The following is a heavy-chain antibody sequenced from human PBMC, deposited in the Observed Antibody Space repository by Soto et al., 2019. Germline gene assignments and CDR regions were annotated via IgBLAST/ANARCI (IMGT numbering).Heavy chain of an antibody. CDR1: GYTFTSYG. CDR3: ARDRWTSMAVAGTDIPFDY. Sequence: ASVKVSCKASGYTFTSYGISWVRQAPGQGLEWMGWISAYNGNTNYAQKLQGRVTMTTDTSTSTAYMELRSLRSDDTAVYYCARDRWTSMAVAGTDIPFDYWGQGTLVTVSS. D-gene: IGHD6-19*01. J-gene: IGHJ4*02. CDR2: ISAYNGNT. V-gene: IGHV1-18*04.